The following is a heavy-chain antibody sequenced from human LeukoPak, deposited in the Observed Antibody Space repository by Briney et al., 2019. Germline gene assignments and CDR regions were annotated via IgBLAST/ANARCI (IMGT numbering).Heavy chain of an antibody. CDR3: TRGVIRGVVVMTPADY. CDR1: GFTFGDYA. V-gene: IGHV3-49*03. Sequence: GGSLRLSCTASGFTFGDYAMSWFRQAPGKGLEWVGFIRSKAYGGTTEYAASVKGRFTISRDDSKSIAYLQMNSLKTEDTAVYYCTRGVIRGVVVMTPADYWGQGTLVTVSS. J-gene: IGHJ4*02. D-gene: IGHD3-22*01. CDR2: IRSKAYGGTT.